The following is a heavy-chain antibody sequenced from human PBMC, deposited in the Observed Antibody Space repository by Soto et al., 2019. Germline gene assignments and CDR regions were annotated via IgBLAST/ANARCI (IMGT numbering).Heavy chain of an antibody. D-gene: IGHD6-6*01. V-gene: IGHV1-8*01. J-gene: IGHJ6*02. CDR1: GYPFTRHD. Sequence: ASVKVPCQASGYPFTRHDTHWLRQASGQGLEWMGSINQYSGNTAFAPKFQDRITMTRDTSITTAYMELNSLSSGDTAVYFCSSLSSMDVWGQGTTVTVSS. CDR3: SSLSSMDV. CDR2: INQYSGNT.